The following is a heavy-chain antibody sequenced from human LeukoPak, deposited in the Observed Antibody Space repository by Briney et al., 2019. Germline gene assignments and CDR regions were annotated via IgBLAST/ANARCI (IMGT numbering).Heavy chain of an antibody. Sequence: SETLSLTCNVSGGPISSGGYYWNWLRQHPGQGLEWIGYIYHSGSTYYNPSLKRRVTISVDTSKNQFSLKLSSVTAADTAVYYCARDGSKYFDYWGQGTLVTVSS. J-gene: IGHJ4*02. D-gene: IGHD2-15*01. CDR3: ARDGSKYFDY. CDR1: GGPISSGGYY. CDR2: IYHSGST. V-gene: IGHV4-31*03.